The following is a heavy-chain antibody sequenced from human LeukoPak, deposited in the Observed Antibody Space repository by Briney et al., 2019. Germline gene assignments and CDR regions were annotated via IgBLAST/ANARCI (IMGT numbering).Heavy chain of an antibody. CDR2: ISSSSSYI. CDR3: AREPTYSSSWYTTCDY. D-gene: IGHD6-13*01. J-gene: IGHJ4*02. CDR1: GITFSSYS. V-gene: IGHV3-21*01. Sequence: GGSLRLSCAASGITFSSYSMNWVRQAPGKGLEWVSSISSSSSYIYYADSVKGRFTISRDNAKNSLYLQMNSLRVEDTAVYYCAREPTYSSSWYTTCDYWGQGTLVTVSS.